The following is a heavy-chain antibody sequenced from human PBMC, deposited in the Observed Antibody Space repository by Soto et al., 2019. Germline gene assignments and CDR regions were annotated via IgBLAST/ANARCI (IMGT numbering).Heavy chain of an antibody. V-gene: IGHV1-18*01. J-gene: IGHJ5*02. Sequence: ASVKVSCKASGYTFTSYGISWVRQAPGQGLEWMGWISAYNGNTNYAQKLQGRVTMTTDTSTSTAYMELRSLRSDDTAVYYCARDPGYCRSTICLSNGFDPWGQGTLVTVSS. CDR3: ARDPGYCRSTICLSNGFDP. CDR2: ISAYNGNT. D-gene: IGHD2-2*01. CDR1: GYTFTSYG.